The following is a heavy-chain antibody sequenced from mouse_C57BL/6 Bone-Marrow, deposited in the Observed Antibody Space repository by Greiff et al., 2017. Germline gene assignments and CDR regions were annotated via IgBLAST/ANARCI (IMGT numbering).Heavy chain of an antibody. V-gene: IGHV1-55*01. CDR3: ARGIYYGNWYFDV. D-gene: IGHD2-1*01. Sequence: QVQLQQPGAELVKPGASVKMSCKASGYTFTSYWITWVKQRPGQGLEWIGDIYPGSGSTNYNEKFKSKATLPVDTSSSTAYMQISSLTSEDSAVYYCARGIYYGNWYFDVWGTGTTVTVSS. CDR1: GYTFTSYW. J-gene: IGHJ1*03. CDR2: IYPGSGST.